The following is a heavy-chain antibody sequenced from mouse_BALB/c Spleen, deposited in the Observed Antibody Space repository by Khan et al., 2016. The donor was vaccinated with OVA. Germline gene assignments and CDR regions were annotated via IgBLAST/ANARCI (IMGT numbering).Heavy chain of an antibody. J-gene: IGHJ4*01. CDR3: ARGYAMDY. Sequence: EVQLVESGGGLVKPGGSLKFSCAASGFTFSSYAMSWVRQTPEKRLEWVASISSGGSTYYPDSVKGRFTISRENARNILYLQMSSLRSEETAMYYCARGYAMDYWGQGTSVTVSS. V-gene: IGHV5-6-5*01. CDR1: GFTFSSYA. CDR2: ISSGGST.